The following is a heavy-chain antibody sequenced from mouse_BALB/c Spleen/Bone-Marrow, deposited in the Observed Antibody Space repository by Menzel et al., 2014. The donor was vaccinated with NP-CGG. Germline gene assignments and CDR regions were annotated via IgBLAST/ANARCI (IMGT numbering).Heavy chain of an antibody. CDR3: ASHLWPSY. Sequence: QVQPQQSGTELVKPGASVRLSCKASGYTFTSYWMHWVRQRPGQGLEWVGEINPSNGRTIYNEKFKSKATLTVDNSSSTAYVQLSSLTSEDSAVYYCASHLWPSYWGQGTTLTVSS. J-gene: IGHJ2*01. V-gene: IGHV1S81*02. D-gene: IGHD1-1*02. CDR2: INPSNGRT. CDR1: GYTFTSYW.